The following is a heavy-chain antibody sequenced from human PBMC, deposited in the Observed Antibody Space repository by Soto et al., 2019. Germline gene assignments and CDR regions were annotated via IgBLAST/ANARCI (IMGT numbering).Heavy chain of an antibody. Sequence: ASETLSLTCPVSGDSISSYYWTWIRQPPGKGLEWIGYIHSSGSTNYNPSFKSRVTMSVDTSKNHFSLRLSSVTTADTAVYYCARFGRGDSYYGMDVWGQGTTVTVSS. J-gene: IGHJ6*02. CDR3: ARFGRGDSYYGMDV. V-gene: IGHV4-4*09. CDR1: GDSISSYY. D-gene: IGHD2-21*02. CDR2: IHSSGST.